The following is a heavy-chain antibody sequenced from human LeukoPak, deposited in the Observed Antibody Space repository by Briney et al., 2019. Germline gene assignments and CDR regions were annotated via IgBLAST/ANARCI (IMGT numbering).Heavy chain of an antibody. CDR1: GYTFYSYG. CDR3: ARSNRGGITMIVVVDDAFDI. Sequence: GSVMVSCKASGYTFYSYGISWVRQAPGQGLEWMGWISAYKGNTNYAQKLQGRGTMTTDTSTSTAYMELRSLRSDDTAVYYCARSNRGGITMIVVVDDAFDIWGQGTMVTVSS. V-gene: IGHV1-18*01. J-gene: IGHJ3*02. CDR2: ISAYKGNT. D-gene: IGHD3-22*01.